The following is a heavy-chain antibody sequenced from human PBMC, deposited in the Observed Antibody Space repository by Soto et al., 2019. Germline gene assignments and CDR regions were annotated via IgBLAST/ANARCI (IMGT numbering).Heavy chain of an antibody. Sequence: QVQLVQSGAEVKKPGASVKVSCKASGYTFTSYDLIWVLQATGQGLEWMGWMNPSTGNTDSAEKFQGRLTMTRNTSISTVYMELSSLSFEDTAVYYCARGRIIVAGGFDPWGQGTLVTVSS. D-gene: IGHD6-19*01. CDR3: ARGRIIVAGGFDP. J-gene: IGHJ5*02. CDR1: GYTFTSYD. CDR2: MNPSTGNT. V-gene: IGHV1-8*01.